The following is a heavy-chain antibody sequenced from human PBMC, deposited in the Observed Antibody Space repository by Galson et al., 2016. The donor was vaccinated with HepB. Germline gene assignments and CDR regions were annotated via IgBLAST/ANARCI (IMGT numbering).Heavy chain of an antibody. V-gene: IGHV1-24*01. CDR1: GYTLTELS. CDR3: ATDSRYYYGMDV. CDR2: FDPEDGET. J-gene: IGHJ6*02. Sequence: SVKVSCKVSGYTLTELSMHWVRQAPGKGLEWMGGFDPEDGETIYAQKFQGRVTMTEDTSTDTASMELSRLRSEDTAVYYCATDSRYYYGMDVWGQGTTVTVSS. D-gene: IGHD4-11*01.